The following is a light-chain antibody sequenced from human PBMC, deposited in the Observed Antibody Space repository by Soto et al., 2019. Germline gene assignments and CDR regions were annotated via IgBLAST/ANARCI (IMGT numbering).Light chain of an antibody. Sequence: EIVLTQSPGTLSLSPGERATLSCRTSQSVSSDFLAWYQQKPGQAPILLIYAASNRTTGIPDRFRGSRSWTDFILTISRLEPEDFAVYHCQQDSTPPRMYTFGLSTKLEIK. CDR1: QSVSSDF. CDR2: AAS. CDR3: QQDSTPPRMYT. J-gene: IGKJ2*01. V-gene: IGKV3-20*01.